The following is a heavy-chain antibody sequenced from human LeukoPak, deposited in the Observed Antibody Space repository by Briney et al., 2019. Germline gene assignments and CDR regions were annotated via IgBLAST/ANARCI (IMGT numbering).Heavy chain of an antibody. D-gene: IGHD2-21*01. CDR1: GFIFSSYS. CDR3: AKDGVNGGLFEY. V-gene: IGHV3-30*18. CDR2: ISYDGSNK. Sequence: GGSLRLSCAASGFIFSSYSMHWVRQAPGKGLEWVAVISYDGSNKWYGDSVKGRFTISRDNSKNTVYLQMSSLRAEDTAVYYCAKDGVNGGLFEYWGQGTLVTVSS. J-gene: IGHJ4*02.